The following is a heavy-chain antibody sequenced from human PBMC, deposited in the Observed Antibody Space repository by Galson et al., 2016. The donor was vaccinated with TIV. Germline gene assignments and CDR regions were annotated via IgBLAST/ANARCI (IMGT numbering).Heavy chain of an antibody. Sequence: ETLSLTCAVYGGSFSGYYCSWIRQPPRKGLEWIGEISHSGSTSYNPSLESRVTISIDTSKNQFSLNLNSVTAADTAVYYCARISLRGGSSAVWGRGTTVTVSS. D-gene: IGHD2-15*01. CDR2: ISHSGST. CDR1: GGSFSGYY. CDR3: ARISLRGGSSAV. J-gene: IGHJ6*02. V-gene: IGHV4-34*01.